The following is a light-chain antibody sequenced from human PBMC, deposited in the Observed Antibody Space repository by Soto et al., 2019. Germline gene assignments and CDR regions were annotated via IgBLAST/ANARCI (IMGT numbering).Light chain of an antibody. Sequence: DIEMTQTPSTLPASVGDRVTITCRATQSLNIWLAWYQQKPGKAPTLLISKASSLESGVPSRFIGSGSGTEFSLVISGLQPDDFATYYCQQYKAYPYTFGQGTKLEMK. CDR1: QSLNIW. CDR2: KAS. CDR3: QQYKAYPYT. J-gene: IGKJ2*01. V-gene: IGKV1-5*03.